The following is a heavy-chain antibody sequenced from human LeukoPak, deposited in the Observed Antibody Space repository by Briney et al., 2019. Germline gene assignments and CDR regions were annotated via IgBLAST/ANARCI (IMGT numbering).Heavy chain of an antibody. D-gene: IGHD6-13*01. J-gene: IGHJ4*02. V-gene: IGHV1-2*02. CDR1: GYTFTGYY. Sequence: GASVKVSCKASGYTFTGYYMHWVRQAPGQGLEWMGWINPNSGGTNYAQKFQGRVTMTRDTSISTAYMELSRLRSDDTAVYYCARARGIKYSRSWDGGPLDYWGQGTLVTVSS. CDR2: INPNSGGT. CDR3: ARARGIKYSRSWDGGPLDY.